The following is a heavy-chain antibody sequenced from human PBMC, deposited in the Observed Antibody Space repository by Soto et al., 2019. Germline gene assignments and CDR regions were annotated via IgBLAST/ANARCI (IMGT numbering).Heavy chain of an antibody. D-gene: IGHD3-10*01. CDR1: GFIFSKYG. CDR3: AKDLGSGKPYYYYAMDV. V-gene: IGHV3-30*18. J-gene: IGHJ6*02. Sequence: LRLSCAASGFIFSKYGMHWVRQAPGKGLEWVAVISYDGSNKYYAESVKGRFIISRDKSENTLYLQMNSLRAEDTALYYCAKDLGSGKPYYYYAMDVWGQGTTVTVYS. CDR2: ISYDGSNK.